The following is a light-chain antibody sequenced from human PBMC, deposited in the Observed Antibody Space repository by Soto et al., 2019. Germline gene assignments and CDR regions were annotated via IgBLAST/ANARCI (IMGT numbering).Light chain of an antibody. J-gene: IGLJ1*01. Sequence: QSALTQAASVSGSPGQSITISCTGTSSDVGGYNYVSWYQQHPGKAPKLMIYAVSNRPSGVSTRFSGSKSGNTASLTISGLQAEDEADYHCSSYTTSSTLLYVFGTGTKLTVL. CDR3: SSYTTSSTLLYV. V-gene: IGLV2-14*01. CDR1: SSDVGGYNY. CDR2: AVS.